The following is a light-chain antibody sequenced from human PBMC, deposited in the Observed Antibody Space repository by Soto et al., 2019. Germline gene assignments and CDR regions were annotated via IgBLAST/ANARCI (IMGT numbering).Light chain of an antibody. CDR3: QQSNSYSPLT. CDR2: DAS. CDR1: QSISSW. V-gene: IGKV1-5*01. J-gene: IGKJ4*01. Sequence: DIQMTQSPSTLSASVGDRVTITCRASQSISSWLAWYQQKPGKAPKLLIYDASSLESGVPSRFSGSGSGKEFTLNISSLQPDDFATYYCQQSNSYSPLTFGGRTQVDIK.